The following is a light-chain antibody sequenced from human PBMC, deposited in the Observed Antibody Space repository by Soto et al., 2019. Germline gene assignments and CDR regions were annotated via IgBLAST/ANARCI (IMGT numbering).Light chain of an antibody. CDR2: DVN. V-gene: IGLV2-14*01. CDR3: SSYTSSIS. CDR1: SSDVGGYNH. J-gene: IGLJ2*01. Sequence: QSALTQPASVSGSPGQSITISCTGTSSDVGGYNHVSWYQQHPGKAPKLMIYDVNTRPSGVSNRFSGSKSGNTASLTISGLQAEDEADYYCSSYTSSISFGGGTQLTVL.